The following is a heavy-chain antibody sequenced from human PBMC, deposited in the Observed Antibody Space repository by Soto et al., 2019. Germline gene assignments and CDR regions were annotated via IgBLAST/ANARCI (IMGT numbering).Heavy chain of an antibody. CDR3: ARHAYGSGFYYGMNV. J-gene: IGHJ6*02. V-gene: IGHV4-39*01. Sequence: SETLSLTCTVSGGSISSRSFYWAWIRQPPGKGLEWIGSIYYSGSTYYNPSLKNRVTIFVDTSKNQFSLKLSSVTAADTAVYYCARHAYGSGFYYGMNVWGQGTTVTVSS. CDR2: IYYSGST. CDR1: GGSISSRSFY. D-gene: IGHD3-10*01.